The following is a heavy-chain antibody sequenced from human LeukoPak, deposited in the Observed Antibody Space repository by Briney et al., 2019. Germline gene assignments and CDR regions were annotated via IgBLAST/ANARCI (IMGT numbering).Heavy chain of an antibody. V-gene: IGHV3-9*01. D-gene: IGHD2-21*02. CDR1: GFTFEDYA. Sequence: GGSLRLSCAASGFTFEDYAMHWVRQAPGKGLEWVSGITWNSGTIGYADSVKDRFTISRDNAKNSLYLQMNSLRGEDTALYYCAKMLCGGDCSEYYFDYWGQGTLVTVSS. CDR3: AKMLCGGDCSEYYFDY. CDR2: ITWNSGTI. J-gene: IGHJ4*02.